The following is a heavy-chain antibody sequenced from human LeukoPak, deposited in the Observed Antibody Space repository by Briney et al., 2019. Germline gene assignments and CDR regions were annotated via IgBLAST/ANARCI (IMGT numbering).Heavy chain of an antibody. J-gene: IGHJ4*02. CDR2: ISSSGGTI. CDR1: GFTFSDYY. Sequence: PGGSLRLSCAASGFTFSDYYMSWIRQAPGKGLEWVSYISSSGGTIYYADSVKGRFTISRDNAKNSLYLQMNSLRAEDTAMYYCARSGVVPAAIRYWGQGTLVTVSS. D-gene: IGHD2-2*01. V-gene: IGHV3-11*01. CDR3: ARSGVVPAAIRY.